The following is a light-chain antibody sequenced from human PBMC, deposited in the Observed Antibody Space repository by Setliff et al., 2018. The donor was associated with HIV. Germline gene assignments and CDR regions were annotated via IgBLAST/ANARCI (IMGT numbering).Light chain of an antibody. CDR1: QSVLHISKNRDY. CDR2: WAS. J-gene: IGKJ4*01. CDR3: QQYYSDPKT. Sequence: DIVMNQAPDSLAVSLGERATINCKSSQSVLHISKNRDYLAWFQQKPGQPPKLLISWASTRASGVPDRFSGSGSGTDFSLTINNLQAEDVAVYYCQQYYSDPKTFGGGTKVDIK. V-gene: IGKV4-1*01.